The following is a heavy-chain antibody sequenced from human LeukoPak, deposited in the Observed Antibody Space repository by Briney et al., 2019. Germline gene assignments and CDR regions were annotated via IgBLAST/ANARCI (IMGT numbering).Heavy chain of an antibody. J-gene: IGHJ4*02. CDR3: ARDLYGSGSSYFDY. CDR2: IYYSGST. V-gene: IGHV4-30-4*08. Sequence: SETLSLTCTVSGGSISSGDYYWSWLRQPPGTGLEWIGYIYYSGSTYDNPSLKSRVTISVDTSKNQFSLKLSSVTAADTAVYYCARDLYGSGSSYFDYWGQGTLVTVSS. D-gene: IGHD3-10*01. CDR1: GGSISSGDYY.